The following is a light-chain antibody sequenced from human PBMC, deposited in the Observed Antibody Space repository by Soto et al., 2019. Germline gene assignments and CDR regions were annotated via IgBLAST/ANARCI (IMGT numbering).Light chain of an antibody. CDR2: DVT. CDR1: SSDVGGYNY. Sequence: QSVLTQPASVSGSPGQSITISCTGTSSDVGGYNYVSCYQQHPVKAPKLMIYDVTNRPSGVSDRFSGSKSGNTASLTISGFQPEDEADYYCSSYTSSSTPYVFGTGTKVTAL. CDR3: SSYTSSSTPYV. V-gene: IGLV2-14*01. J-gene: IGLJ1*01.